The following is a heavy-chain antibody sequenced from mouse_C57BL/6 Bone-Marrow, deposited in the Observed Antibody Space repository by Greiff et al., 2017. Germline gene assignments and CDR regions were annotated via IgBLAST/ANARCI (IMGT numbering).Heavy chain of an antibody. Sequence: VQLQQSGAELVRPGASVKFSCTASGFNIKDDYMHWVKQRPEQGLEWIGWIDPENGDTEYASKFQGKATITADTSSNTAYLQLSSLTSEDTAVYYCTTDNWDDAYWGQGTLVTVSA. D-gene: IGHD4-1*02. V-gene: IGHV14-4*01. CDR3: TTDNWDDAY. CDR1: GFNIKDDY. CDR2: IDPENGDT. J-gene: IGHJ3*01.